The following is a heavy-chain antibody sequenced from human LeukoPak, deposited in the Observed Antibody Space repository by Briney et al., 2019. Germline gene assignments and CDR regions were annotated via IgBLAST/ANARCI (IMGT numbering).Heavy chain of an antibody. CDR2: INWNGGST. Sequence: GGSLRLSCAASGFTFDDYGMSWVRQAPGKGLEWVSGINWNGGSTGYADSVKGRFTISRDNAKNSLYLQMNSLRAEDTAVYYCAKDIVVVPAAGDALDIWGQGTMVTVSS. J-gene: IGHJ3*02. CDR1: GFTFDDYG. V-gene: IGHV3-20*04. D-gene: IGHD2-2*01. CDR3: AKDIVVVPAAGDALDI.